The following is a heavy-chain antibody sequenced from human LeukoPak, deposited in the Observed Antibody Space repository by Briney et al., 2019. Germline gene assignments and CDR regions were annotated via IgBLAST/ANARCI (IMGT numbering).Heavy chain of an antibody. J-gene: IGHJ4*02. CDR1: GFTFSSYE. D-gene: IGHD6-19*01. CDR2: ISSSGSTI. CDR3: ARIGRSGWNFDY. V-gene: IGHV3-48*03. Sequence: PGGSLRLSCAASGFTFSSYEMNWVRQAPGKGREGVSYISSSGSTIYYADSVKGRFPISRDNAKNSLYLQMSSLGAEDTAVYYCARIGRSGWNFDYWGQGTLVTVSS.